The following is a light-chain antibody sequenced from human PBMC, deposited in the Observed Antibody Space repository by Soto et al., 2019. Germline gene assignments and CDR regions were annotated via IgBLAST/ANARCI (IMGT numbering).Light chain of an antibody. CDR2: DAA. CDR1: QSISSW. V-gene: IGKV1-5*01. Sequence: DIPMTQSPSTLSASVGDRVTITCRASQSISSWLAWYQQKPGKAPKPLISDAANLESGVPSRFSGSGSGTEFTLTISSLQPDDFATYYCQHYNSYSQAFGQGTTVEIK. J-gene: IGKJ1*01. CDR3: QHYNSYSQA.